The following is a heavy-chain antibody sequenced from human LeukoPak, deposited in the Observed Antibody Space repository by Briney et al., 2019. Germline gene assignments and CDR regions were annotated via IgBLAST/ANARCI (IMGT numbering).Heavy chain of an antibody. V-gene: IGHV3-7*05. CDR3: ARILRSGNSGYACDY. Sequence: GGSLRLSRAVSGFSFSNYLMTWVRQAPGKGLEWVANINQDGSEKNYVDSVKGRFTISRDNAKKSLYLQMNSLRAEETAVYFCARILRSGNSGYACDYWGQGALVTVSS. D-gene: IGHD5-12*01. CDR1: GFSFSNYL. J-gene: IGHJ4*02. CDR2: INQDGSEK.